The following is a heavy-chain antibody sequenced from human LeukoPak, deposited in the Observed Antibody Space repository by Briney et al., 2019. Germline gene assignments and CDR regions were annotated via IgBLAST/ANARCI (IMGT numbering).Heavy chain of an antibody. J-gene: IGHJ1*01. CDR1: GGSISSSSYY. CDR2: IYYSGST. Sequence: SETLSLTCTVSGGSISSSSYYWGWIRQPPGKGLEWIGSIYYSGSTYYNPSLKSRVTISVDTSKNQFSLKLSSVTAADTAVYYCARPGEPYYYDSSGPQAYLQHWGQGTLVTVSS. D-gene: IGHD3-22*01. CDR3: ARPGEPYYYDSSGPQAYLQH. V-gene: IGHV4-39*01.